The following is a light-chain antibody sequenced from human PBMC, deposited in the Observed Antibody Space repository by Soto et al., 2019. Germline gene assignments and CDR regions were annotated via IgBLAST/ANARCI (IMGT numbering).Light chain of an antibody. Sequence: EIVMTQSPATLSVSPGERATLSCRASRSVTINLAWYQQKPGQAPRLLIYGASTRATGIPARFSGSGSGTEFTLSISDLQSADCAVYYCQQFNKWPLTFGGGTKVDIK. V-gene: IGKV3-15*01. CDR2: GAS. J-gene: IGKJ4*01. CDR1: RSVTIN. CDR3: QQFNKWPLT.